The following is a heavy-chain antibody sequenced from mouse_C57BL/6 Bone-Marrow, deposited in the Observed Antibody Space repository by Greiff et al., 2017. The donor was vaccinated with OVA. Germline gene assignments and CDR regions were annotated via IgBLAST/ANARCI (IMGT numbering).Heavy chain of an antibody. D-gene: IGHD2-4*01. Sequence: VKLMESGAELVRPGTSVKVSCKASGYAFTNYLIEWVKQRPGQGLEWIGVINPGSGGTNYNEKFKGKATLTADKSSSTAYMQLSSLSSEDSAVYFCARRDYDGAWFAYWGQGTLVTVSA. CDR2: INPGSGGT. CDR3: ARRDYDGAWFAY. J-gene: IGHJ3*01. V-gene: IGHV1-54*01. CDR1: GYAFTNYL.